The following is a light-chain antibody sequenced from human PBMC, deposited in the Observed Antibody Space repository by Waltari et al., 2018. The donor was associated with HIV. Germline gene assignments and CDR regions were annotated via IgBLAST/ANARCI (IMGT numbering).Light chain of an antibody. J-gene: IGKJ3*01. CDR2: AAS. CDR1: QTISTY. CDR3: QQSYSGLT. V-gene: IGKV1-39*01. Sequence: DIQMTQSPSSLSASLGDRVIITCRSSQTISTYVNWYQQKPGRAPNLLIYAASTLHAGVASRFSGSGSGTEFNLTINSLQVEDFAVYYCQQSYSGLTFGPGTKVDV.